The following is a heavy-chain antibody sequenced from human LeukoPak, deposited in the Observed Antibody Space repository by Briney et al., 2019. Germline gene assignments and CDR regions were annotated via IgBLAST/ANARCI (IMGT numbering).Heavy chain of an antibody. J-gene: IGHJ3*02. CDR3: AKDSRSPHTYYDSSGYYVRGAFDI. V-gene: IGHV3-21*01. D-gene: IGHD3-22*01. CDR2: ISGSSNYI. Sequence: GESLKISCAASGFTFSSYSMNWVRQAPGKGLEWVSSISGSSNYIYYADSVKGRFTISRDNAKNSLYLQMNSLRAEDTAVYYCAKDSRSPHTYYDSSGYYVRGAFDIWGQGTMVTVSS. CDR1: GFTFSSYS.